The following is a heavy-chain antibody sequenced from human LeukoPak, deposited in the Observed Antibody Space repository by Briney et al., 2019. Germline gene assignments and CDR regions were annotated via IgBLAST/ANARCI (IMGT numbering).Heavy chain of an antibody. CDR1: GFTFSTSG. V-gene: IGHV3-48*01. CDR3: ARVWRFGELFYFYYFDY. CDR2: ITSSSTI. Sequence: PGGSLRLSCTASGFTFSTSGMNWVRQAPGKGLQWLSYITSSSTIYYADSVKGRFTISRDNAKNSLYLQMNSLRAEDTAVYYCARVWRFGELFYFYYFDYWGQGTLVTVSS. J-gene: IGHJ4*02. D-gene: IGHD3-10*01.